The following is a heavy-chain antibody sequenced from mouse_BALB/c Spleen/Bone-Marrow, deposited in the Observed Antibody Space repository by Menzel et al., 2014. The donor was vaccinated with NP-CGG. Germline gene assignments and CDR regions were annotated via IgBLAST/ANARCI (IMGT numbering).Heavy chain of an antibody. CDR1: GYTFTSYW. CDR3: ARGFPFDY. J-gene: IGHJ2*01. V-gene: IGHV1-87*01. CDR2: IYPGDGDT. Sequence: ASGYTFTSYWMQWVKQRPGQGLEWIGAIYPGDGDTRYTQKFKGKATLTADKSSSTAYMQLSSLASEDSAVYYCARGFPFDYWGQGTTLTVSS.